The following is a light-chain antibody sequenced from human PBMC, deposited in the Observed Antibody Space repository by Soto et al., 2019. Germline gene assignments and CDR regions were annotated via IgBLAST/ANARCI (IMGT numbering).Light chain of an antibody. Sequence: QSALTQPASVSGSPGQSITISCTGTSSDVGGYNYVSWYQRHPGKAPKLMIYDVSNRPSGFSNRFSGSKSGNTASLTISGLQAEDEADYHCSSYTSTSIVFGTGTKVTVL. CDR2: DVS. V-gene: IGLV2-14*01. CDR3: SSYTSTSIV. J-gene: IGLJ1*01. CDR1: SSDVGGYNY.